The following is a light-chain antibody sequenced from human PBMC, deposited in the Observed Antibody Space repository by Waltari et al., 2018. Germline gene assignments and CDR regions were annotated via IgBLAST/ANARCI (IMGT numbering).Light chain of an antibody. CDR3: YSKGNDGDQRV. CDR2: ENN. J-gene: IGLJ3*02. V-gene: IGLV3-10*01. CDR1: ALPMRY. Sequence: SYELTQPPSVSVSPGQSATITCSGDALPMRYVFWYQQQSGQAPGLVIHENNKRPSAIPERVCGSGSGTVATFAISGAQVDDEADYYCYSKGNDGDQRVFGGGTKLTVL.